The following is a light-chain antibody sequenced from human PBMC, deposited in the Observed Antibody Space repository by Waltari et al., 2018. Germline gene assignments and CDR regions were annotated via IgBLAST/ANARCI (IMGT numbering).Light chain of an antibody. Sequence: QSVLTQPPSVSAAPGQKVTISCSGSSSNIGNNYVSWYQQLPGTAPKLLIYENNKRTSGIPDRFSVSKSGTSATLGITGLQTGDEADYYCGTWDSSLSAYVFGTGTKVTVL. CDR1: SSNIGNNY. J-gene: IGLJ1*01. CDR2: ENN. CDR3: GTWDSSLSAYV. V-gene: IGLV1-51*02.